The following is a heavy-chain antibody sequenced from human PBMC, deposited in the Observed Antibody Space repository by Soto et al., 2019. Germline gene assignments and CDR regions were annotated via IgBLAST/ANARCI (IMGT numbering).Heavy chain of an antibody. J-gene: IGHJ4*02. CDR1: GFIFSAVW. CDR2: IKSKGDGGRI. D-gene: IGHD1-7*01. V-gene: IGHV3-15*01. Sequence: EVHLVESGGGPVKPGGSLRLSCAAPGFIFSAVWMSWVRQAPGKGLEWIGRIKSKGDGGRIDYAASVRGRFSISTDDSANTLFLQMDSLKTEDTAVYFCTTSVTGTPRAMDYWGQGTLVTVSS. CDR3: TTSVTGTPRAMDY.